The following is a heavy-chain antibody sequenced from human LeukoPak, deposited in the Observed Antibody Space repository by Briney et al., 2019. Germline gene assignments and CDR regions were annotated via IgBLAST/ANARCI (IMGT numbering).Heavy chain of an antibody. CDR2: IYYSGST. J-gene: IGHJ2*01. D-gene: IGHD1/OR15-1a*01. CDR3: ARLEQQRYFDL. V-gene: IGHV4-59*01. CDR1: GGSISSYY. Sequence: SETLSLTCTVSGGSISSYYWSWIRQPPGKGLEWIGYIYYSGSTNYNPSLKSRVTISVDTSKNQFSLKLSSVTAADTAVYYCARLEQQRYFDLWGRGTLVTVSS.